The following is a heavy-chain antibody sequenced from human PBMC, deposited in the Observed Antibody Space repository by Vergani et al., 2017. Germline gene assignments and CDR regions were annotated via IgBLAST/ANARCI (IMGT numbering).Heavy chain of an antibody. V-gene: IGHV3-21*01. CDR2: ISSSSRLV. CDR3: ANIPVAGTAYSGQPFC. D-gene: IGHD6-19*01. CDR1: GFTFSNYS. J-gene: IGHJ4*02. Sequence: EVQLVESGGGLVKTGGSLRLSCAASGFTFSNYSMNWVRQAPGKGLGWVSCISSSSRLVYYADSVKGRFTISRDNAKNSLYHQMNSHRAEDTSVYYCANIPVAGTAYSGQPFCWGQGTLVTVSS.